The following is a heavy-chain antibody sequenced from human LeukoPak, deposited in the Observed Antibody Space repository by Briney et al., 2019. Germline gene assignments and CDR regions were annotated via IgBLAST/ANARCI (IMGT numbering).Heavy chain of an antibody. CDR3: AKGYYGSGSYGWFDY. CDR1: GFTFSSYG. D-gene: IGHD3-10*01. J-gene: IGHJ4*02. Sequence: GGSLRLSCAASGFTFSSYGMHWVRQAPGKGLEWVAFIRYDGSNKHYADSVKGRFTISRDNSKNTLYLQMNSLRAEDTAVYSCAKGYYGSGSYGWFDYWGQGTLVTVSS. CDR2: IRYDGSNK. V-gene: IGHV3-30*02.